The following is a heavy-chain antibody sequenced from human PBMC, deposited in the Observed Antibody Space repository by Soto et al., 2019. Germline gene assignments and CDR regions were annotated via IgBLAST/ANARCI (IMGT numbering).Heavy chain of an antibody. V-gene: IGHV1-69*13. CDR1: GGTFSSYA. D-gene: IGHD6-19*01. CDR2: IIPIFGTA. J-gene: IGHJ1*01. Sequence: ASVKVSCKASGGTFSSYAISWVRQAPGQGLEWMGGIIPIFGTANYAQKFQGRVTITADESTSTAYMELSSLRSEDTAVYYCARGGLDRAEYFQHWGQGTLVNVSS. CDR3: ARGGLDRAEYFQH.